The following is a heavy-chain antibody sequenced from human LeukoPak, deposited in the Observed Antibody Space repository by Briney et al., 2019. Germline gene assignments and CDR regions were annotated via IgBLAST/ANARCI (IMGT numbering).Heavy chain of an antibody. CDR1: GITFSRDG. CDR3: ARDASSWYY. Sequence: GGSLKLSCAASGITFSRDGMNWVRQAPGKGLEWVSHISSSSVNIYYADSVKGRFTISRDNAKNSLYLQMNSLRDEDTAVYYCARDASSWYYWGQGTLVTVSS. V-gene: IGHV3-48*02. J-gene: IGHJ4*02. D-gene: IGHD6-13*01. CDR2: ISSSSVNI.